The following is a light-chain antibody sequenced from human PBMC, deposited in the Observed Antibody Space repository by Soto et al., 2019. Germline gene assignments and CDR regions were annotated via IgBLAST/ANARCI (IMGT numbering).Light chain of an antibody. CDR3: HQRQYWPPIT. CDR1: QSVSSN. CDR2: GAS. Sequence: EIVMTQSPATLSVSPGERATLSGRASQSVSSNLAWYQQKPGQAPRLLIYGASTRATGIPARFSGSGSGTEFTLTISSLQPEDFTVYSCHQRQYWPPITFGQGTRLENK. J-gene: IGKJ5*01. V-gene: IGKV3-15*01.